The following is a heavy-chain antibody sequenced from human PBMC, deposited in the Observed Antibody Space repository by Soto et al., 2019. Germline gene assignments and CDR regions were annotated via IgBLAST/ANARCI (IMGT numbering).Heavy chain of an antibody. V-gene: IGHV3-74*01. D-gene: IGHD2-15*01. Sequence: GGSLRLSCAASAFSFSTSWMHWVRQAPGEGLVWVSRINPDGRTINYADSVKGRFTISRDNAKNTLYLQMNILRVEDTAVYFCACSRRPARLGPKGAIDYWGQGTLVTVSS. CDR2: INPDGRTI. J-gene: IGHJ4*02. CDR1: AFSFSTSW. CDR3: ACSRRPARLGPKGAIDY.